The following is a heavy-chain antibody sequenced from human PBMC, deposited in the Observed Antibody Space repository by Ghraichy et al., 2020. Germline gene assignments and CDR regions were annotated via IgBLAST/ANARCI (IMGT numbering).Heavy chain of an antibody. J-gene: IGHJ4*02. CDR1: GFTFSSYW. Sequence: GGSLRLSCAVSGFTFSSYWMHWVRQAPGKGLVWVSRINSDGSSTSYADSVKGRFTISRDNAKNTLYLQMNSLRAEETAVYYCATLGSASTADYWGQGTLVTVSS. V-gene: IGHV3-74*01. CDR2: INSDGSST. D-gene: IGHD3-16*01. CDR3: ATLGSASTADY.